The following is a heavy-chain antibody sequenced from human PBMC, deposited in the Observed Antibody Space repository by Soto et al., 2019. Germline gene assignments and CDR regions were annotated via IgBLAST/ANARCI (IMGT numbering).Heavy chain of an antibody. CDR1: GFTFSSYW. J-gene: IGHJ6*02. CDR3: ARGGPYGDYLSGMDV. V-gene: IGHV3-7*03. Sequence: PGGSLRLSCAASGFTFSSYWMSWVRQAPGKGLEWVANIKQDGSEKYYVDSVKGRLTTSRDNAKNSLYLQMNSLRAEDTAVYYWARGGPYGDYLSGMDVWGQGTTVTVS. D-gene: IGHD4-17*01. CDR2: IKQDGSEK.